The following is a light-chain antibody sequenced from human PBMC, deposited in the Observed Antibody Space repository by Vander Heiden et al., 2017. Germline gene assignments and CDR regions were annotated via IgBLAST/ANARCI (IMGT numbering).Light chain of an antibody. V-gene: IGKV1-39*01. J-gene: IGKJ5*01. CDR2: AAS. CDR3: QQTDSTPQIT. CDR1: QSISSY. Sequence: DIQMTQSPSSLSASVGDRVTITCRASQSISSYLNWYQQKPGTAPKVLIYAASSLQSGVPSRFSGSGSGTDFTLTISSLQPEDFATYYCQQTDSTPQITFGQGTRLEIE.